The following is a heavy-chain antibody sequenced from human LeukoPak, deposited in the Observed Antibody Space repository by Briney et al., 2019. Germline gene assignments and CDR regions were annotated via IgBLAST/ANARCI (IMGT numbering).Heavy chain of an antibody. J-gene: IGHJ6*02. CDR1: GGTFSSYA. CDR2: IIPIFGTA. Sequence: ASVTVSCKASGGTFSSYAISWVRQAPGQGLEWMGGIIPIFGTANYAQKFQGRVTITADESTSTAYMELSSLRSEDTAVYYCARLPLRSIAVGYYGMDVWGQGTTVTVSS. D-gene: IGHD6-6*01. CDR3: ARLPLRSIAVGYYGMDV. V-gene: IGHV1-69*13.